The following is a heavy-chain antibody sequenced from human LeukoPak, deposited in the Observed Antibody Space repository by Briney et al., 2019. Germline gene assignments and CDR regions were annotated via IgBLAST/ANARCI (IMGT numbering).Heavy chain of an antibody. CDR3: AGDRRYCSSTSCYPTHQSDY. D-gene: IGHD2-2*01. CDR1: GFTFSSYS. Sequence: GGSLRLSCAASGFTFSSYSMNWVRQAPGKGLEWVSSIGSSSSYIYYADSVKGRFTISRDNAKNSLYLQMNSLRAEDTAVYYCAGDRRYCSSTSCYPTHQSDYWGQGTLVTVSS. V-gene: IGHV3-21*01. J-gene: IGHJ4*02. CDR2: IGSSSSYI.